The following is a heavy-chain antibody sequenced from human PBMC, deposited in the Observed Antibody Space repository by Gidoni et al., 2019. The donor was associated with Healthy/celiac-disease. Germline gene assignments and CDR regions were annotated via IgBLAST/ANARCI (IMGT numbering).Heavy chain of an antibody. D-gene: IGHD2-2*01. Sequence: QVQLMASGGGVVQPGRSLRLSCAASGFPFSRYGMHWVRQAPGKGLEWVAVISYDGSNKYYADSVKGRFTISRDKSKNTLYLQMNSLRAEDTAVYYCAKASGCSSTSCYVFDYWGQGTLVTVSS. CDR2: ISYDGSNK. J-gene: IGHJ4*02. CDR3: AKASGCSSTSCYVFDY. CDR1: GFPFSRYG. V-gene: IGHV3-30*18.